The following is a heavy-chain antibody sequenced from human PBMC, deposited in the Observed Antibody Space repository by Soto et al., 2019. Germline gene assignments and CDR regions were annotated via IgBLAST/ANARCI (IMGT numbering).Heavy chain of an antibody. D-gene: IGHD6-6*01. Sequence: QVQLVESGGGVVQPGRSLRLSCAASGFTFSSYAMHWVRQAPGKGLEWVAVISYDGSNKYYADSVKGRFTISRDNSKNTLYLQMNSLRAEDTAVYYCAGGDSVYSSSAGNAFDIWGQGTMVTVSS. V-gene: IGHV3-30-3*01. CDR2: ISYDGSNK. CDR1: GFTFSSYA. J-gene: IGHJ3*02. CDR3: AGGDSVYSSSAGNAFDI.